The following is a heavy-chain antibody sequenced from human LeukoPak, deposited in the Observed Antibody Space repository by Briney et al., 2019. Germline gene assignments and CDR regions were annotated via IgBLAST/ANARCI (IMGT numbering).Heavy chain of an antibody. D-gene: IGHD5-12*01. CDR3: AKDRVPKPVDPYYYYGMDV. Sequence: GGSLRLSCAASGFTFSSYAMSWVRQAPGKGLEWVSAISGSGGSTYYADSVKGRFTISRDNSKNTLYLQMNSLRAEDTAVYYCAKDRVPKPVDPYYYYGMDVWGQGTTVTVSS. V-gene: IGHV3-23*01. CDR2: ISGSGGST. CDR1: GFTFSSYA. J-gene: IGHJ6*02.